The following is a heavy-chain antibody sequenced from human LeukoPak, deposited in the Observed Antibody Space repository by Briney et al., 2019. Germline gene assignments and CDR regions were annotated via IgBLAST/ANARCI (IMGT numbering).Heavy chain of an antibody. CDR1: GFTLSNAW. D-gene: IGHD1-1*01. Sequence: GGSLRLSCAASGFTLSNAWMSWVRQAPGKGLEWVSVLDIGGNTYYADSVKGRFAISRDTSKNTLYLQLNSLRVEDTAVYYCRAWIDSFDIWGQGTVVTVSS. CDR2: LDIGGNT. V-gene: IGHV3-53*01. J-gene: IGHJ3*02. CDR3: RAWIDSFDI.